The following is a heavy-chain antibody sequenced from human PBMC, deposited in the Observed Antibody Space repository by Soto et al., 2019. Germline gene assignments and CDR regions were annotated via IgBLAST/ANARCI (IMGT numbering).Heavy chain of an antibody. V-gene: IGHV4-59*01. Sequence: SETLSLTCTVSGGSINNFYGSWIRQPPGKGLEWIGYIYYSGNTNYNPSLKSRLTISVDTSKGQFSLKLSSATAADTAVYYCARGGTFRTFDNWGQGTLVTVSS. CDR2: IYYSGNT. D-gene: IGHD3-16*01. J-gene: IGHJ4*02. CDR3: ARGGTFRTFDN. CDR1: GGSINNFY.